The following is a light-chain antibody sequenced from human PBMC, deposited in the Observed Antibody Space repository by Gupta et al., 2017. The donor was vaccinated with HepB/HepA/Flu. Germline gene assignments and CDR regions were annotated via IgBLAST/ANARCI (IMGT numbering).Light chain of an antibody. J-gene: IGLJ3*02. V-gene: IGLV1-44*01. CDR3: STLYDSLNGPV. Sequence: QSVLTQPPSASGTPGQRVTISCSGSSSNIGSNTVNWYQPVPVPSPKLLIYSNDKRPSGVPARFSGSKSATSAALTISRLQAEDEADYYCSTLYDSLNGPVFGGGTKLTVL. CDR1: SSNIGSNT. CDR2: SND.